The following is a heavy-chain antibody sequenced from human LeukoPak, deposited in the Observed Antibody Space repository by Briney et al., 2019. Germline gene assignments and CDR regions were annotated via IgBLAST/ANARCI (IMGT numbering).Heavy chain of an antibody. D-gene: IGHD5-12*01. CDR1: GFTFSNYW. Sequence: GGSLRLSCAASGFTFSNYWMSWVRQAPGKGPEWVANIKQDGSGQYYVDSVKGRFTISRDNAKNSLYLQMNSLRDEDTAVYYCARMGSGHDWSLFGYWGQGTLVTVSS. J-gene: IGHJ4*02. CDR3: ARMGSGHDWSLFGY. CDR2: IKQDGSGQ. V-gene: IGHV3-7*03.